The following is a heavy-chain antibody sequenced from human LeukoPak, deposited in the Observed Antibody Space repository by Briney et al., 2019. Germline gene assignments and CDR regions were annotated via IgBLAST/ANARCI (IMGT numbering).Heavy chain of an antibody. Sequence: PGGSLGLSCAASGFTFSDYWMSWVRQTPEKALEFVANINRDSTVRNYVDSVKGRFTISSANAENSVHLQMNSLRADDTAVYDCARDPGSSAFDSWGQGTLVTVSS. CDR3: ARDPGSSAFDS. V-gene: IGHV3-7*01. CDR2: INRDSTVR. CDR1: GFTFSDYW. D-gene: IGHD5/OR15-5a*01. J-gene: IGHJ4*02.